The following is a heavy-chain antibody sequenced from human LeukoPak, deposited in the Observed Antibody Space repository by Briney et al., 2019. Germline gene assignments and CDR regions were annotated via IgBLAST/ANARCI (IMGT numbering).Heavy chain of an antibody. CDR2: ISWNSGSI. V-gene: IGHV3-9*03. Sequence: PGRSLRLSCAASGFTFDDYAMHWVRQAPGKGLEWVSGISWNSGSIGYADSVKGRFTISRDNAKNSLYLQMNSLRAEDMAAYYCAKDRAAVGYNYWGQGTLVTVSS. J-gene: IGHJ4*02. CDR1: GFTFDDYA. CDR3: AKDRAAVGYNY. D-gene: IGHD6-19*01.